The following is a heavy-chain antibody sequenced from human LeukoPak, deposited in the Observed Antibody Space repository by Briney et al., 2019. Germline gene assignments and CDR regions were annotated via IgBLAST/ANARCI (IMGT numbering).Heavy chain of an antibody. V-gene: IGHV1-69*06. CDR2: IIPIFGTA. Sequence: SVKVSCKASGYTFTSYGISWVRQAPGQGLERMGGIIPIFGTANYAQKFQGRVTITADKSTSTAYMELSSLRSEDTAVYYCARETYGSGSYYNKADAFDIWGQGTMVTVSS. CDR3: ARETYGSGSYYNKADAFDI. CDR1: GYTFTSYG. D-gene: IGHD3-10*01. J-gene: IGHJ3*02.